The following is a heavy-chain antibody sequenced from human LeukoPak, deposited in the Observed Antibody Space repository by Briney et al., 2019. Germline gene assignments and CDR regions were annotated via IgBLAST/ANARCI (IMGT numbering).Heavy chain of an antibody. J-gene: IGHJ4*02. V-gene: IGHV4-4*07. CDR2: IYTSGST. CDR3: ARDPGNSVFPDY. D-gene: IGHD4-23*01. CDR1: GGSISSYY. Sequence: SETLSLTCAVYGGSISSYYWSWIRQPAGKGLEWIGRIYTSGSTNYNPSLKSRVTMSVDTSKNQFSLKLSSVTAADTAVYYCARDPGNSVFPDYWGQGTLVTVSS.